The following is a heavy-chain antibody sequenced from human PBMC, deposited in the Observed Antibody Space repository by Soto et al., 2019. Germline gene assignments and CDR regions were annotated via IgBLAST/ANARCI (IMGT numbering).Heavy chain of an antibody. J-gene: IGHJ4*02. D-gene: IGHD3-3*01. CDR3: ARDKVWSGYYSAWGPDY. V-gene: IGHV4-34*01. CDR1: SASLGDHY. Sequence: SETLSLTCAVFSASLGDHYWAWIRQSPDKGLEWIGEVHPSGSTDSNPSLKSRLTMSVDTSKNQFSLKVSSVTAADTAVYYCARDKVWSGYYSAWGPDYWGQGTLVTVSS. CDR2: VHPSGST.